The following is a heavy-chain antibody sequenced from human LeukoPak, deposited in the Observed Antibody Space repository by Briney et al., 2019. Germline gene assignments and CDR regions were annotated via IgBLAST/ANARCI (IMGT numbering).Heavy chain of an antibody. V-gene: IGHV3-33*01. CDR1: GFTFSSYG. Sequence: PGGSLRLSCAASGFTFSSYGMHWVRQAPGKGLEWVAVIWYDGSNKYYADSVKGRFTISRDNSKNTLYLRMNSLRAEDTAVYYCARDSADIVVVVAAIAARYYGMDVWGQGTTVTVSS. J-gene: IGHJ6*02. CDR3: ARDSADIVVVVAAIAARYYGMDV. CDR2: IWYDGSNK. D-gene: IGHD2-15*01.